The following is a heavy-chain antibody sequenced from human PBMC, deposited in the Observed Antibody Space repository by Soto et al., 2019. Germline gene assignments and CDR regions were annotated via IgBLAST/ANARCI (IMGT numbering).Heavy chain of an antibody. Sequence: ASVKVSCKASGFTFTSSAVQWVRQARGQRLEWIGWIVVGSGNTNYAQKFQERVTITRDMSTSTAYMELSSLRAEDTAVYYCARVIEAYSNYGMDVWGQGTTVTVSS. D-gene: IGHD3-16*02. CDR2: IVVGSGNT. V-gene: IGHV1-58*01. J-gene: IGHJ6*02. CDR1: GFTFTSSA. CDR3: ARVIEAYSNYGMDV.